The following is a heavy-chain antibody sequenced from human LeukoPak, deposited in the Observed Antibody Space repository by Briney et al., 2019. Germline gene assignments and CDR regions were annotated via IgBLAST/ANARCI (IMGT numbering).Heavy chain of an antibody. J-gene: IGHJ4*02. Sequence: GASVKVSCKVSGYSLTALSMHWVRQAPGKGLEWMGGFDPEVGKTMYAEKLDGRLTVTDDTSTDTAYMQLGSLRLEDTAVYYCATDMVGYCGDVTCYSEAYWGQGTLVTVSS. CDR2: FDPEVGKT. CDR3: ATDMVGYCGDVTCYSEAY. V-gene: IGHV1-24*01. D-gene: IGHD2-21*01. CDR1: GYSLTALS.